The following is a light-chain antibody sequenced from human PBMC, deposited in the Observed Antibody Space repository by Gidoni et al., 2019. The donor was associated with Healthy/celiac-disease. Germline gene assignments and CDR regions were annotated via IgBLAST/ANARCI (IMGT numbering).Light chain of an antibody. CDR3: MQDLQTPLT. CDR1: QSLPHSNGYNY. J-gene: IGKJ4*01. CDR2: LGS. Sequence: IATTQSPLSLPVTPGAPASISCRSSQSLPHSNGYNYLDWYQQKPGQSPQLLIYLGSSRASGVPDRFSGSGSGTDFTLKISRVEAEDVGVYYCMQDLQTPLTFGGGTKVEIK. V-gene: IGKV2-28*01.